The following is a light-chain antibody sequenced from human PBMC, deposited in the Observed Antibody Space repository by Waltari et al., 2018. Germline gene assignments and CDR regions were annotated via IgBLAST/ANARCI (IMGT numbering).Light chain of an antibody. J-gene: IGKJ1*01. V-gene: IGKV3-20*01. Sequence: EIVLTQYPGTLSLSPGGRATLSCRASQTVRGTLAWYQQKPGPPPRLLICAAAIRATGIPDRFSGSGSGTDFTLTSSRLGPDDFAVYYCQHYVRLPVTFGHGTKVEIK. CDR3: QHYVRLPVT. CDR2: AAA. CDR1: QTVRGT.